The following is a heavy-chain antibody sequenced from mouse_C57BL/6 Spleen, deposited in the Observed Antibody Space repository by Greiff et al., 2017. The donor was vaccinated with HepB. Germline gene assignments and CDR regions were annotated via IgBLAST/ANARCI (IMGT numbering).Heavy chain of an antibody. Sequence: QVQLKESGPGLVQPSQSLSITCTVSGFSLTSYGVHWVRQSPGKGLEWLGVIWRGGSTDYNAAFMSRLSITKDNSKSQVFFKMNSLQADDTAIYYCAKNGDGYYENAMDYWGQGTSVTVSS. CDR3: AKNGDGYYENAMDY. D-gene: IGHD2-3*01. V-gene: IGHV2-5*01. J-gene: IGHJ4*01. CDR2: IWRGGST. CDR1: GFSLTSYG.